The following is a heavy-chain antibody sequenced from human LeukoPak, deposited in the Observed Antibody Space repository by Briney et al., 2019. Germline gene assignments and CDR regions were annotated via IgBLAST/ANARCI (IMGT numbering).Heavy chain of an antibody. CDR2: ISSSSSYI. CDR1: GFTFSSYS. J-gene: IGHJ4*02. Sequence: GGSLRLSCAASGFTFSSYSMNWVRQAPGKGLEWVSSISSSSSYIYCADSVKGRFTISRDNAKNSLYLQMNSLRAEDTAVYYCARDYKQQLVLDYWGQGTLVTVSS. V-gene: IGHV3-21*01. CDR3: ARDYKQQLVLDY. D-gene: IGHD6-13*01.